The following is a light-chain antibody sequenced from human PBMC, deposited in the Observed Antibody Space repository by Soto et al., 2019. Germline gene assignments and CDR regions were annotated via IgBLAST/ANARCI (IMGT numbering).Light chain of an antibody. CDR3: QSYDSSLSGVV. CDR1: SSNIGAGYD. Sequence: HSVLTQPPSVSGAPGQSITISCTGTSSNIGAGYDVHWYQQLPGTAPKLLIYGNTNRPSDFPDRFSGSKSGTSASLAITGLQAEDEADYYCQSYDSSLSGVVFGGGTQLTVL. J-gene: IGLJ2*01. CDR2: GNT. V-gene: IGLV1-40*01.